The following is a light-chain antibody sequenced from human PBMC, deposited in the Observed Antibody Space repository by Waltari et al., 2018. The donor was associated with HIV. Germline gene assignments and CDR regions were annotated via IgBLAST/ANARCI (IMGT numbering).Light chain of an antibody. Sequence: QSVLTQPPSASGTHGQSVTIPCSGGPVTIRTNYVNWYQQLPGSAPKLLIYSNHQRPSGVPDRFSASKSGTSASLAIRGLQSEDESDYYCSTRDDTLIVFGTGTKVTVL. CDR2: SNH. J-gene: IGLJ1*01. CDR1: PVTIRTNY. CDR3: STRDDTLIV. V-gene: IGLV1-44*01.